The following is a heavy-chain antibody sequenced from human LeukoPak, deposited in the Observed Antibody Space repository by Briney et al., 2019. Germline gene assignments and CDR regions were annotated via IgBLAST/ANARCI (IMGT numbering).Heavy chain of an antibody. CDR1: GGTFSSYA. CDR3: ARTGLSSPQGWVDY. V-gene: IGHV1-69*05. J-gene: IGHJ4*02. CDR2: IIPIFGTA. D-gene: IGHD2-2*01. Sequence: SVKVSCKASGGTFSSYAISWVRQAPGQGLEWMGRIIPIFGTANYAQKFQGRVTITTDESTSTACMELSSLRSEDTAVYYCARTGLSSPQGWVDYWGQGTLVTVSS.